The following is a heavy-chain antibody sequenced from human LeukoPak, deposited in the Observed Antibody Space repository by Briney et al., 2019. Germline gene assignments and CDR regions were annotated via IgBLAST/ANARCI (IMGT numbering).Heavy chain of an antibody. D-gene: IGHD1-26*01. V-gene: IGHV4-34*01. CDR2: INHSGST. Sequence: PSETLSLTCTVSGGSISSYYWSWIRQPPGKGLEWIGEINHSGSTNYNPSLKSRVTISVDTSKNQFSLKLSSVTAADTAVYYCARVSRVGIFDYWGQGTLVTVSS. CDR3: ARVSRVGIFDY. J-gene: IGHJ4*02. CDR1: GGSISSYY.